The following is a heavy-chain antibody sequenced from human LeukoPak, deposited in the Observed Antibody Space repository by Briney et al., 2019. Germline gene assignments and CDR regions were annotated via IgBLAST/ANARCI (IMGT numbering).Heavy chain of an antibody. J-gene: IGHJ2*01. CDR2: VSYSGTT. D-gene: IGHD3-3*01. CDR1: GGSISSSTYY. CDR3: ASTTIFGVASNWYFDL. V-gene: IGHV4-39*07. Sequence: SETLSLTCTVSGGSISSSTYYWGWVRQPPGKGLEWIGSVSYSGTTYYNTSLRSRVTISVDTSKNQFSLKLSSVTAADTAVYYCASTTIFGVASNWYFDLWGRGTLVTVSS.